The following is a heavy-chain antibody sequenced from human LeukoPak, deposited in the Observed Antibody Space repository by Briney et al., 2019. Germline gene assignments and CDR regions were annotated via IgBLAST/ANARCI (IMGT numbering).Heavy chain of an antibody. J-gene: IGHJ6*02. D-gene: IGHD3-3*01. CDR1: GGSISSGGYS. CDR2: IYHSGST. Sequence: SETLSLTCAVSGGSISSGGYSWSWIRQPPGKGLEWIGYIYHSGSTYYNPSLKSRVTISVDRSKNQFSLKLSSVTAADTAVYYCAVYPPQPHYDWGQGTTVTVSS. V-gene: IGHV4-30-2*01. CDR3: AVYPPQPHYD.